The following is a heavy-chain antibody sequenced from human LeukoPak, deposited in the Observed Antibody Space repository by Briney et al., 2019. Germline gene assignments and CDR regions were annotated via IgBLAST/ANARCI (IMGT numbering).Heavy chain of an antibody. D-gene: IGHD2-15*01. CDR3: AKAPPPYCSGGSCFDAFDV. CDR2: ISGGGDRT. Sequence: GGTLRLSCVASGFMFASVGMNWVRKAPGKGLEWVSSISGGGDRTYYADSVKGRFTISRDNSKNTLYLQMNSLRAEDTAVYYCAKAPPPYCSGGSCFDAFDVWGQGTMVTVSS. J-gene: IGHJ3*01. CDR1: GFMFASVG. V-gene: IGHV3-23*01.